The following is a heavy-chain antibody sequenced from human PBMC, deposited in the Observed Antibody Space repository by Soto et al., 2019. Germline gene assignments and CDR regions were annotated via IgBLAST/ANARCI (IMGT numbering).Heavy chain of an antibody. CDR2: INPNSGGI. CDR1: GYTFTGYY. J-gene: IGHJ4*02. Sequence: ASVKVSCKASGYTFTGYYMHWVRQAPGQGLEWMGWINPNSGGINYAQKFQGRVTMNRDTSISTAYMELSRLRSDDTAVYYCARDTEGPYFDCWGQGTLVTVSS. D-gene: IGHD4-4*01. V-gene: IGHV1-2*02. CDR3: ARDTEGPYFDC.